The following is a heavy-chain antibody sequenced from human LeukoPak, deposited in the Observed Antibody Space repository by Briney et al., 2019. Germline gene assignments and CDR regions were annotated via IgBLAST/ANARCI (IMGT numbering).Heavy chain of an antibody. CDR1: GFTFSSYE. CDR3: ASKQGKYYYYYYMDV. Sequence: PGGSLRLSCAASGFTFSSYEMNWVRQAPGKGLEWVSYISSSGSTIYYADSVKGRFTISRDNAKNSLYLQMNSLRAEDTAVYYCASKQGKYYYYYYMDVWGKGTTVTVSS. CDR2: ISSSGSTI. J-gene: IGHJ6*03. V-gene: IGHV3-48*03.